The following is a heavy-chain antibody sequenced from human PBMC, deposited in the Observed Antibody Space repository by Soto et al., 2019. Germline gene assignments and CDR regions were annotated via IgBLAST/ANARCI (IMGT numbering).Heavy chain of an antibody. J-gene: IGHJ4*02. CDR2: ISAYNGNT. CDR1: GYTFTSYG. CDR3: ARDRFGSYYDSSGVDY. D-gene: IGHD3-22*01. Sequence: ASVKVSCKASGYTFTSYGISWVRQAPGQGLEWMGWISAYNGNTNYAQKLQGRVTMTTDTSTSTAYMELRSLRSDDTAVYYCARDRFGSYYDSSGVDYWGQGTLVTVSS. V-gene: IGHV1-18*01.